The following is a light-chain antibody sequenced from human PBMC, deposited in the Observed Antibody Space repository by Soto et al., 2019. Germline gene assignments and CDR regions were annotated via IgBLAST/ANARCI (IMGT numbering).Light chain of an antibody. V-gene: IGKV3-15*01. CDR3: QQYNSWPPIP. Sequence: IVMTQSPATLSVSPGERATLSCRAGQTIYSNVAWYQQRPGQAPRLLIYRASTRATGVPARFSGSGSGTEFTLTISSLQSEDFAVYYCQQYNSWPPIPFGQGTRLEIK. CDR2: RAS. CDR1: QTIYSN. J-gene: IGKJ5*01.